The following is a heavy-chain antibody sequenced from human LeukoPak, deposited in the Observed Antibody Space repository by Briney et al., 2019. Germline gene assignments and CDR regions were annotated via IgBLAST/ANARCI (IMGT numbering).Heavy chain of an antibody. V-gene: IGHV1-2*04. Sequence: GASVTVSCKASGYTFTGYYMHWVRPAPGQGLEGMGWINPNSGGTNYAQKFQGWVTMTRDTSISTAYMELSRLRSDDTAVYYCARGYCSGGSCYFEGFDYWGQGTLVTVSS. J-gene: IGHJ4*02. CDR2: INPNSGGT. CDR3: ARGYCSGGSCYFEGFDY. CDR1: GYTFTGYY. D-gene: IGHD2-15*01.